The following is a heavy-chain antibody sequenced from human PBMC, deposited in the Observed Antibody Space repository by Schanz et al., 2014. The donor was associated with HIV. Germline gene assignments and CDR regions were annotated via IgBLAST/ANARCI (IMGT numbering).Heavy chain of an antibody. V-gene: IGHV3-30*13. CDR1: GFTFSDFG. CDR2: ISFDGTFQ. D-gene: IGHD6-13*01. CDR3: AKEEQQLGGVGGYHFDY. Sequence: QVQVVESGGGVVQPGRSLRLSCAASGFTFSDFGMHWVRQAPGKGLDWVTFISFDGTFQYYADSVKGRFTISRDNSKNRLYLQMNSLRTEDTAVYYCAKEEQQLGGVGGYHFDYWGQGTLVTVSS. J-gene: IGHJ4*02.